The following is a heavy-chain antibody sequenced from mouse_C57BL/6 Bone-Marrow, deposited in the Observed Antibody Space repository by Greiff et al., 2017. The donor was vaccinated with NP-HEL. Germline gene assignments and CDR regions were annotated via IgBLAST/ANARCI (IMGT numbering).Heavy chain of an antibody. V-gene: IGHV1-55*01. CDR2: IYPGSGST. D-gene: IGHD2-1*01. Sequence: VQLQQPGAELVKPGASVKMSCKASGYTFTSYWITWVKQRPGQGLEWIGDIYPGSGSTNYNEKFKSKATLTVDTSSSTAYMRLSSRTSEDSAVYYCAREGILLYYAMDYWGQGTSVTVSS. J-gene: IGHJ4*01. CDR1: GYTFTSYW. CDR3: AREGILLYYAMDY.